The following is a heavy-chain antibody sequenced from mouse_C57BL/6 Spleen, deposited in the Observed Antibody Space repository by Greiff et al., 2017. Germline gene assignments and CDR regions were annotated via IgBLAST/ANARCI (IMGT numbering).Heavy chain of an antibody. CDR3: ARDDGVGGAMDY. CDR1: GFTFSSYA. CDR2: ISDGGSYT. D-gene: IGHD1-1*01. J-gene: IGHJ4*01. V-gene: IGHV5-4*01. Sequence: EVKLMESGGGLVKPGGSLKLSCAASGFTFSSYAMSWVRQTPEKRLEWVATISDGGSYTYYPDNVKGRFTISRDNAKNNLYLQMSHLKSEDTAMYYCARDDGVGGAMDYWGQGTSVTVSS.